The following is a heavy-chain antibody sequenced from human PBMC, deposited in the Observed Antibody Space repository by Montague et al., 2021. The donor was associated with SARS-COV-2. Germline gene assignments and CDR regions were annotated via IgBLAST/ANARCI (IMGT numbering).Heavy chain of an antibody. CDR2: IYHSGST. V-gene: IGHV4-38-2*02. Sequence: SETLSLTCTVSGYSISSGYYWCWSRQPPGKGLEWIGSIYHSGSTYYNPSLKSRVTISVDTSKNQFSLKLSSVTAAAAAAYYCARDVRYYDFWSGRAQTSPDYWGQGTLVTVSS. J-gene: IGHJ4*02. CDR3: ARDVRYYDFWSGRAQTSPDY. D-gene: IGHD3-3*01. CDR1: GYSISSGYY.